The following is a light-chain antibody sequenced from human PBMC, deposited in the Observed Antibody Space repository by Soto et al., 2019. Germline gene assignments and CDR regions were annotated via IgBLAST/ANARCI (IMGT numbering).Light chain of an antibody. J-gene: IGLJ3*02. CDR2: EVS. CDR1: NSDVGAYNY. CDR3: LPYTITSILV. Sequence: QPVLTQPASVSGSPGQSITISCTGTNSDVGAYNYVSWFQQHPGRAPKLIIFEVSNRPSGVSHRFSGSKSGNTASLTISGLQTEDEADYYCLPYTITSILVFGGGTKVTVL. V-gene: IGLV2-14*01.